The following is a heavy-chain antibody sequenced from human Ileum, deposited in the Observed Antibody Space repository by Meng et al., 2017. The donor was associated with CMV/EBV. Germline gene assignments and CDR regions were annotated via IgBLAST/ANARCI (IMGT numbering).Heavy chain of an antibody. CDR3: AKISYGSESYRFRGWFDP. CDR1: ISSSTFY. D-gene: IGHD3-10*01. CDR2: IYYTGIT. V-gene: IGHV4-39*02. J-gene: IGHJ5*02. Sequence: ISSSTFYWGWIRQPPGKGLEWIGNIYYTGITYYNPSLKSRVTISIDTSKNHFSLKLYSVTAADTAVYYCAKISYGSESYRFRGWFDPWGQGTLVTVSS.